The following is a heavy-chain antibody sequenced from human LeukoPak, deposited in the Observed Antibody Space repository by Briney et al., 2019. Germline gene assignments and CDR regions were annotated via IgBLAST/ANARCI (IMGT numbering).Heavy chain of an antibody. CDR3: AKDLSIAAAGSSVDY. D-gene: IGHD6-13*01. J-gene: IGHJ4*02. CDR1: GFTFSSYA. V-gene: IGHV3-23*01. CDR2: ISGSGGST. Sequence: GGSLRLSCAASGFTFSSYAMSWVRQAPGQGLKWVSAISGSGGSTYYADSVNGRFTISRDNSKNTLYLQMNSLRAEDTAVYYCAKDLSIAAAGSSVDYWGQGTLVTVSS.